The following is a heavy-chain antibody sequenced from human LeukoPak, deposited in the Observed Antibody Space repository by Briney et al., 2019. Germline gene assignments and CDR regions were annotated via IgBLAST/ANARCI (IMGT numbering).Heavy chain of an antibody. J-gene: IGHJ4*02. D-gene: IGHD2-15*01. CDR1: GFTFDDYA. Sequence: GGSLRLSCAVSGFTFDDYAMHWVRHAPGKGLVWVSGINSDGTSPIYADSVKGRFTISRDNAKKTLYLQMNSLRAEDTAVYYCSRGYSGGFDYWGQGTLVTVSS. CDR2: INSDGTSP. V-gene: IGHV3-74*01. CDR3: SRGYSGGFDY.